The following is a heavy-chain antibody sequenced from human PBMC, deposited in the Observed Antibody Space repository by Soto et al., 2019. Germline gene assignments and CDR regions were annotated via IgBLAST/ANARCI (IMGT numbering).Heavy chain of an antibody. CDR3: ARSTVPLSYYGMDV. CDR2: IKQDGSEK. D-gene: IGHD2-2*01. V-gene: IGHV3-7*01. CDR1: GFTFSSYW. Sequence: GGSLRLSCAASGFTFSSYWMSWVRQAPGKGLEWVANIKQDGSEKYYVDSVKGRFTISRDNAKHSLYLQMNSLRAEDTAVYYCARSTVPLSYYGMDVWGQGTTVTVSS. J-gene: IGHJ6*02.